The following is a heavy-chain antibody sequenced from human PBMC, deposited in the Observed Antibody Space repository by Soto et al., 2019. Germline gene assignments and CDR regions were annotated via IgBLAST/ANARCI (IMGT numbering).Heavy chain of an antibody. CDR2: ISTSNGDI. V-gene: IGHV1-18*01. CDR1: GYTFTNHG. J-gene: IGHJ4*02. Sequence: QVQLVQSGAEVKKPGASVKVSCKASGYTFTNHGISWVRQAPGQGLEWMGWISTSNGDINYAQKRQDRLTMTTDTSTSTAYMELRSLRSDDTAVYFCARDLNTASYYNYWGQGTLVTVSS. CDR3: ARDLNTASYYNY. D-gene: IGHD1-26*01.